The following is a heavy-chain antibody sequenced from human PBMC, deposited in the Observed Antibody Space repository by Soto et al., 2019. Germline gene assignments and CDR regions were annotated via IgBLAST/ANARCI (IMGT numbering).Heavy chain of an antibody. D-gene: IGHD3-3*01. J-gene: IGHJ5*02. CDR1: GFSLSTSGVG. V-gene: IGHV2-5*02. CDR3: AHRPYDFWSGYYSPAYNWFDP. Sequence: QITLKESGPTLVKPTQTLTLTCTFSGFSLSTSGVGVGWIRQPPGKALEWLALIYWDDDKRYSPSLKSRLTITKDTSKXXLXLXXTNMDPVDTATYYCAHRPYDFWSGYYSPAYNWFDPWGQGTLVTVSS. CDR2: IYWDDDK.